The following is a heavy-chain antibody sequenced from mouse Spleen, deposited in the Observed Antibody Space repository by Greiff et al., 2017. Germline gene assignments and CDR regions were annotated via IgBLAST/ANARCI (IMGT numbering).Heavy chain of an antibody. CDR1: GYSFTGYY. CDR2: ISCYNGAT. CDR3: ARSGYEYDEDY. D-gene: IGHD2-4*01. Sequence: VQLKQSGPELVKTGASVKISCKASGYSFTGYYMHWVKQSHGKSLEWIGYISCYNGATSYNQKFKGKATLTVDKSSSTAYMHLSSLTSEDSAVYYCARSGYEYDEDYWGQGTTLTVSS. J-gene: IGHJ2*01. V-gene: IGHV1-31*01.